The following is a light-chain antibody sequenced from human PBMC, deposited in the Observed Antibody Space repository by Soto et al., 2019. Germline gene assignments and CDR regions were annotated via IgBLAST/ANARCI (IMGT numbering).Light chain of an antibody. Sequence: DIQMPPATSTLYASGGDRVTMTCRGSQGISSWLAWYQLKPGKAPRLLISKASSLARGVPARFSGGGSGTEFTLTISSLQPEDVATYHCQQHTTFGQGTKVDI. V-gene: IGKV1-5*03. CDR3: QQHTT. CDR2: KAS. CDR1: QGISSW. J-gene: IGKJ1*01.